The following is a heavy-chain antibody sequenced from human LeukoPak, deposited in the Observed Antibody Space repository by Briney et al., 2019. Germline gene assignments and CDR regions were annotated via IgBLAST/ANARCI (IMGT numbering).Heavy chain of an antibody. J-gene: IGHJ2*01. D-gene: IGHD6-6*01. Sequence: GESLKISCKGSGYSFTSYWISWVRQMPGKGLEWMGRIDPSDSYTTYSPSFQGHVTISVDKSISTAYLQWSSLKASDTAMYYCATQTDSSSFLFDLWGRGTLVTVSS. CDR1: GYSFTSYW. CDR3: ATQTDSSSFLFDL. V-gene: IGHV5-10-1*01. CDR2: IDPSDSYT.